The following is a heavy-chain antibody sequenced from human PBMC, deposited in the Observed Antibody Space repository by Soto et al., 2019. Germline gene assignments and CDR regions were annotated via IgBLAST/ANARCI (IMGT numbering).Heavy chain of an antibody. V-gene: IGHV4-59*01. D-gene: IGHD4-17*01. CDR3: AREGRYGDYVGSEGNYYYGMDV. Sequence: SETLSLTCTVSGGSISSYYWSWIRQPPGKGLEWIGYIYYSGSTNYNPSLQSRVTISVDTSKNQFSLKLSSVTAADTAVYYCAREGRYGDYVGSEGNYYYGMDVWGQGTTVTVSS. CDR1: GGSISSYY. CDR2: IYYSGST. J-gene: IGHJ6*02.